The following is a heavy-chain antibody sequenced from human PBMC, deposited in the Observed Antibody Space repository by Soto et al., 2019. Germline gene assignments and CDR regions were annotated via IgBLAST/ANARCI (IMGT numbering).Heavy chain of an antibody. CDR3: AGEGLGTSTWYVDS. CDR1: GFTFSDYY. Sequence: QVQLVESGGGLVKPGGSLRLSCAASGFTFSDYYMRWIRQAPGKGLEWLSNIRTSSSYRNYADSVKGRFTISRDTAKNSLYLQMNRLRVEDTAVYYCAGEGLGTSTWYVDSWGQGTLVTVFS. D-gene: IGHD6-13*01. CDR2: IRTSSSYR. V-gene: IGHV3-11*05. J-gene: IGHJ4*02.